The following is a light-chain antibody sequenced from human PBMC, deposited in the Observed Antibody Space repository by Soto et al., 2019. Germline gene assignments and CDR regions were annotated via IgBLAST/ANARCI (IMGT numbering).Light chain of an antibody. CDR3: QQYHSDSRT. CDR2: KAS. J-gene: IGKJ1*01. V-gene: IGKV1-5*03. CDR1: QSISNW. Sequence: DLQMTQFPSTLSASVGDRVTITCRASQSISNWLAWHQQKPGKAPKVLIYKASTLETGVPSRFSGGGSGTEFNFTISSLHPDDFATYYCQQYHSDSRTFGQGTKVEVK.